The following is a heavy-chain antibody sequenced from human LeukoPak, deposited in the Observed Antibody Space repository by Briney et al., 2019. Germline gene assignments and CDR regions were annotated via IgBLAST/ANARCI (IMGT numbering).Heavy chain of an antibody. D-gene: IGHD2-2*02. CDR2: ISRSSSNI. Sequence: GGSLRLSRAGSGFTFSSYSMSWVRQAPGKGLEWVSYISRSSSNIYYANSVKGRFTISRDNGESSLFLQMNSLRAEDTAVYYCARVAQEYCSGTNCYTGSFDYWGRGILVTVSS. CDR3: ARVAQEYCSGTNCYTGSFDY. J-gene: IGHJ4*02. CDR1: GFTFSSYS. V-gene: IGHV3-48*01.